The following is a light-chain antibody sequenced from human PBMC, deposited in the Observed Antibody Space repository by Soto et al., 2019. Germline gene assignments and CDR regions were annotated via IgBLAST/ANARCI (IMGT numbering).Light chain of an antibody. V-gene: IGKV3-15*01. CDR3: QQYDNWLGT. Sequence: ETVMTQSPATLSVSPGEKATISCRASQSVSSNLAWYQQKPGQAPRLLIYGASTRATGIPARFSGSGSGTEFTLTFSSLQSEDFAVYYCQQYDNWLGTFGQGTKVDIK. CDR2: GAS. CDR1: QSVSSN. J-gene: IGKJ1*01.